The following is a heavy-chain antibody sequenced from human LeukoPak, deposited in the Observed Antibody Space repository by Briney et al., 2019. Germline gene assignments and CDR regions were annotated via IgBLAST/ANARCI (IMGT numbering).Heavy chain of an antibody. J-gene: IGHJ4*02. CDR2: ICTSGST. Sequence: SETLSLTCTVSGGSISSYYWSWIRQPAGKGLEWIGRICTSGSTNYNPSLKSRVTMSADTSKNQFSLKLSSVTAADTAVYYCARDQVAGTMYYFDYWGQGTLVTVSS. V-gene: IGHV4-4*07. CDR1: GGSISSYY. CDR3: ARDQVAGTMYYFDY. D-gene: IGHD6-19*01.